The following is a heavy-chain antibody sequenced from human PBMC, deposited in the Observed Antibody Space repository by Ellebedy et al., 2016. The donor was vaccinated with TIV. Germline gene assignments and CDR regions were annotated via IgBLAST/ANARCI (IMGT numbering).Heavy chain of an antibody. Sequence: GGSLRLXCEASGFTFSSYAMSWLRQAPGKGLEWVSVFGGRSTTTYYADSVKGRFTTSRDNARNTLYLQMNSLRVEDTALYYCASSGVTGLDAFNIWGQGTMVTVSS. CDR2: FGGRSTTT. CDR3: ASSGVTGLDAFNI. V-gene: IGHV3-23*01. CDR1: GFTFSSYA. J-gene: IGHJ3*02. D-gene: IGHD5-18*01.